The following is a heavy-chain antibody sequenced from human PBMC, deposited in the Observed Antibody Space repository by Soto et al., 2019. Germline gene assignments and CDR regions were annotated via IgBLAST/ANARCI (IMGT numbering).Heavy chain of an antibody. CDR3: ARVGYYDFWSGYYGLYYGMDV. CDR1: GLTISSASYH. D-gene: IGHD3-3*01. CDR2: IYYSGST. Sequence: LSLTCTVSGLTISSASYHWSWIRQHPGKGLEWIGYIYYSGSTYYNPSLKSRLTISVDTSKNQFSLKLSSVTAADTAVYYCARVGYYDFWSGYYGLYYGMDVWGQGTTVTVSS. J-gene: IGHJ6*02. V-gene: IGHV4-31*03.